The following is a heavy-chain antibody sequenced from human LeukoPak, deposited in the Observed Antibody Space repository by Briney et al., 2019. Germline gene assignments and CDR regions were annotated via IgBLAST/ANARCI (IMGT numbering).Heavy chain of an antibody. V-gene: IGHV3-21*01. D-gene: IGHD2/OR15-2a*01. Sequence: GGSLRLSCAASGFTFSTYSMNWVRQAPGKGLEWVSSISSSAYNIYYADSVKGRFTISRDNAKKSLYLQMNSLRAEDTAVYYCARDIIGDYAMDVWGQGTTVTVSS. J-gene: IGHJ6*02. CDR1: GFTFSTYS. CDR3: ARDIIGDYAMDV. CDR2: ISSSAYNI.